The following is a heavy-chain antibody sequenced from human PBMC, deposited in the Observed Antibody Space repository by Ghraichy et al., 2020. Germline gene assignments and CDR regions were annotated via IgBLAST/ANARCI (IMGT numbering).Heavy chain of an antibody. CDR3: AKAAVPGTVHFYGLDV. CDR1: GFTFRSYA. J-gene: IGHJ6*02. V-gene: IGHV3-23*01. Sequence: GESLRLSCAASGFTFRSYAMSWVRQAPGKGLEWISVISGSGDDTYYADSVKGRLPISRDNSKNTLYLQMKSLRVEDTAVYYCAKAAVPGTVHFYGLDVWGQGTTVTVSS. CDR2: ISGSGDDT. D-gene: IGHD6-19*01.